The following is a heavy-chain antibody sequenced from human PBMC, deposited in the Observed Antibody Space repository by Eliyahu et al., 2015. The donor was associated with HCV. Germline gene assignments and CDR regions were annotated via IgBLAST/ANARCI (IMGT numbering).Heavy chain of an antibody. J-gene: IGHJ3*01. V-gene: IGHV1-46*01. CDR3: ASGGAGPSYNVFNAVDV. CDR2: INPSGGRT. CDR1: ADTFRKYY. D-gene: IGHD3-10*01. Sequence: QVPLVQSGAEVKKPGASVKVSCKASADTFRKYYMHWVRQAPGQGLEXMAIINPSGGRTTYAQKFQGRVTMTRDTSTSTVYMEVSSLTSKDTAVYYCASGGAGPSYNVFNAVDVWGQGTMVTVSS.